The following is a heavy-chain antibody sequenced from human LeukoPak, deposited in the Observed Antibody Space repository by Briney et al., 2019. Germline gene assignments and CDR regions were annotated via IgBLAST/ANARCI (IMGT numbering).Heavy chain of an antibody. Sequence: GGSLTLSCVASGFSFSGSAIHWVRQASGKGLEWVGRMRNKTKNYATAYAASVKGRFTISRDDSKNTAYLQMNRLRTEDTAVYYCTRPGWGDHGYWGQGTLVTVSS. CDR1: GFSFSGSA. CDR3: TRPGWGDHGY. V-gene: IGHV3-73*01. D-gene: IGHD3-16*01. J-gene: IGHJ4*02. CDR2: MRNKTKNYAT.